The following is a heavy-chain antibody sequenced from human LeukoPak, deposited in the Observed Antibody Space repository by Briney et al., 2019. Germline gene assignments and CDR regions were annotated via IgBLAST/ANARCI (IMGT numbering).Heavy chain of an antibody. J-gene: IGHJ6*03. CDR3: ARGRAIFHHDYYYMDV. V-gene: IGHV4-34*01. CDR2: INHSGST. Sequence: SETLSLTCAVYGGSFSGYYWSWIRQPPGKGLEWIGEINHSGSTNYNPSLKSRVTISVDTSKNQFPLKLSSVTAADTAVYYCARGRAIFHHDYYYMDVWGKGTAVTVSS. CDR1: GGSFSGYY. D-gene: IGHD3-9*01.